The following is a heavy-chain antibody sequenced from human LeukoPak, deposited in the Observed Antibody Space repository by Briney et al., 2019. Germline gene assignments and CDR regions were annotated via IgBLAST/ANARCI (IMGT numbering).Heavy chain of an antibody. J-gene: IGHJ6*02. V-gene: IGHV1-18*01. D-gene: IGHD1-26*01. CDR3: ARDHPGMYSGSYPLYYYGMDV. CDR1: GYTFTSYG. Sequence: ASVTVSCKASGYTFTSYGISWVRQAPGQGLEWMGWISAYNGNTNYAQKLQGRVTMTTDTSTSTAYMELRSLRSDDTAVYYCARDHPGMYSGSYPLYYYGMDVWGQGTTVTVSS. CDR2: ISAYNGNT.